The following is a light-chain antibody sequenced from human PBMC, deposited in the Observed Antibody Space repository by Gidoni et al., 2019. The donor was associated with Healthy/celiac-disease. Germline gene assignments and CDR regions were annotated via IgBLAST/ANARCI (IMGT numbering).Light chain of an antibody. V-gene: IGLV2-11*01. CDR3: CSYAGSYTWV. CDR1: SSDGGGYNY. J-gene: IGLJ3*02. Sequence: QSALTQPRSVSGSPGQSVTISGTGTSSDGGGYNYVSWYQQHPGKAPKLMLYDVSKRPSGVPDRFSGSKSGNTASLTISGLQAEDEADYYCCSYAGSYTWVFGGGTKLTVL. CDR2: DVS.